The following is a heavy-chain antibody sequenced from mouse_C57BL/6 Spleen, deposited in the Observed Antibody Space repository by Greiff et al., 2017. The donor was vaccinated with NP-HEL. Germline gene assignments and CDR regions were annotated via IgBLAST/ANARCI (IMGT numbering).Heavy chain of an antibody. CDR1: GYTFTDYE. D-gene: IGHD2-4*01. Sequence: QVQLQQSGAELVRPGASVTLSCKASGYTFTDYEMHWVKQTPVHGLEWIGAIDPETGGTAYNQKFKGKAILTADKSSSTAYMELRSLTSEDSAVYYCTKKYDYASYAMDYWGQGTSVTFSS. J-gene: IGHJ4*01. CDR2: IDPETGGT. V-gene: IGHV1-15*01. CDR3: TKKYDYASYAMDY.